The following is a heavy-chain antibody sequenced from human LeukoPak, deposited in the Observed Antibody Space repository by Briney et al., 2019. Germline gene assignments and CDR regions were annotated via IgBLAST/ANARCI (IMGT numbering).Heavy chain of an antibody. V-gene: IGHV3-33*01. CDR1: GFTFSSYG. CDR3: ARDMGGSTYIEYFQH. J-gene: IGHJ1*01. D-gene: IGHD1-26*01. CDR2: IWYDGSNK. Sequence: PGGSLRLSCAASGFTFSSYGMHWVRQAPGKGLEWVAVIWYDGSNKYYADSVKGRFTISRDNSKNTLYLQMNSLRAEDTAVYYCARDMGGSTYIEYFQHWGQGTLVTVSS.